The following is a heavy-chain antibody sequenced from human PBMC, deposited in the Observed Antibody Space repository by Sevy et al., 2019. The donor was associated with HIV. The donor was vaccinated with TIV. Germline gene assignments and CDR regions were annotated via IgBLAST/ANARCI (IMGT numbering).Heavy chain of an antibody. CDR3: AREGCTKPHDY. CDR2: FCFGDGKM. D-gene: IGHD2-8*01. V-gene: IGHV3-23*01. Sequence: GGSLRLSCMTSRFTFTRYTMTWVRQAPGKGLEWVSTFCFGDGKMYYSDSVKGRFTFSRDISKYTVYLQMNSLRADDTAVYYCAREGCTKPHDYWGQGTLVTVSS. J-gene: IGHJ4*02. CDR1: RFTFTRYT.